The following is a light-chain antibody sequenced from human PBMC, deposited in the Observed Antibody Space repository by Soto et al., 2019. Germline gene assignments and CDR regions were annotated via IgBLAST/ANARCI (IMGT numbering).Light chain of an antibody. CDR3: QQRSNWPTVT. CDR2: DAS. V-gene: IGKV3-11*01. J-gene: IGKJ4*01. Sequence: ESVLTQSPATLSLSPGERAPLSCRVSQSVSSYLAWYQQTPGQAPSLLXYDASNRATGIPDRFSGSGSGTDFTLTISSLEPEDFAVYYCQQRSNWPTVTFGGGTKV. CDR1: QSVSSY.